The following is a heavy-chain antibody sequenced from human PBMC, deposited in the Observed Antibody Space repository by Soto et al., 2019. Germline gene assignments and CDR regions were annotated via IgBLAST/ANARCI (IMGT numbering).Heavy chain of an antibody. J-gene: IGHJ4*02. CDR2: ISSSGYI. CDR1: GFNFNSYT. V-gene: IGHV3-21*01. Sequence: PGGSLRLSCAASGFNFNSYTINWVRQAPGKRLEWLSSISSSGYIFSTDSVRGRFTISRDNAKNSVYLQINSLRAEDTAVYYCARDRAYNTFDYWGQGTLVTVSS. D-gene: IGHD1-1*01. CDR3: ARDRAYNTFDY.